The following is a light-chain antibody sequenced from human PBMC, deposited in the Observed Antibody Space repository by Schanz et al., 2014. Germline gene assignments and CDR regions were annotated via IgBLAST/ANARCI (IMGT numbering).Light chain of an antibody. CDR3: SSYAGSNTLG. CDR1: SSDVGGHNY. Sequence: QSALTQPPSASGSPGQSVTISCTGTSSDVGGHNYVSWYQQHPGKSPKLMISEVNKRPSGVPDRFSGSKSGNTASLTGSGLQAEDGADYCCSSYAGSNTLGFGGGAKRTLL. CDR2: EVN. V-gene: IGLV2-8*01. J-gene: IGLJ2*01.